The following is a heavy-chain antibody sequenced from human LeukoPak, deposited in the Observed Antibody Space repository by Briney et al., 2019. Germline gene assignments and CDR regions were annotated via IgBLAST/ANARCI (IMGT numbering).Heavy chain of an antibody. CDR2: ISYDGSNK. D-gene: IGHD5-18*01. J-gene: IGHJ6*04. CDR3: ASLGRGVDTANPMDV. CDR1: GFTFSSYG. Sequence: GGSLRLSCAASGFTFSSYGMHWVRQAPGRGLEWVAVISYDGSNKYYADSVKGRFTISRDNSKNTLYLQMNSLRAEDTAVYYCASLGRGVDTANPMDVWGKGTTVTVSS. V-gene: IGHV3-30*03.